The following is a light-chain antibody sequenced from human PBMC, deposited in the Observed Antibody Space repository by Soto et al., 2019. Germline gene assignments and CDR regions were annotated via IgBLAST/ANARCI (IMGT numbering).Light chain of an antibody. CDR3: SSYACSNNYV. CDR1: SSDVSDYNY. J-gene: IGLJ1*01. CDR2: EVS. V-gene: IGLV2-8*01. Sequence: QSALTQPPSASGSPGQSVTISCTGTSSDVSDYNYVSWYQQHPGKAPKLMIYEVSKRPSGAPDRFSGSKSGNTASLTVSGLPAEDEADYYCSSYACSNNYVFGSGTKATVL.